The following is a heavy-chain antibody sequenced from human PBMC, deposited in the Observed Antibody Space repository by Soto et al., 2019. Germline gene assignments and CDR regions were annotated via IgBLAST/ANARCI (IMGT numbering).Heavy chain of an antibody. CDR2: INHSGST. J-gene: IGHJ5*02. CDR3: ARQRLRFLEWLMGQGWFDP. D-gene: IGHD3-3*01. V-gene: IGHV4-34*01. Sequence: PSETLSLTCAVYGGSFSGYYWSWIRQPPGKGLEWIGEINHSGSTNYNPSLKSRVTISVDTSKNQFSLKLSSVTAADTAVYYCARQRLRFLEWLMGQGWFDPWGQGTLVTVSS. CDR1: GGSFSGYY.